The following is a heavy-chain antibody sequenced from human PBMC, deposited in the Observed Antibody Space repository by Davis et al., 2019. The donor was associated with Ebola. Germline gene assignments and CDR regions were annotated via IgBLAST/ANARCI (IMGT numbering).Heavy chain of an antibody. J-gene: IGHJ6*02. D-gene: IGHD2-2*01. CDR3: ARRGYQLVYYYGMDV. Sequence: SETLSLTCAVYCGSFSGYYWSWIRQPPGKGLEWIGEINHSGSTNYNPSLKSRVTISVDTSKNQFSLKLSSVTAADTAVYYCARRGYQLVYYYGMDVWGQGTTVTVSS. CDR2: INHSGST. CDR1: CGSFSGYY. V-gene: IGHV4-34*01.